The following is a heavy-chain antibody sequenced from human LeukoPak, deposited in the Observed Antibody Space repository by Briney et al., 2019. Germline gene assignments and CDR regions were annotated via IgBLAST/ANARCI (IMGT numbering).Heavy chain of an antibody. J-gene: IGHJ4*02. CDR3: ARFGSKYSSSWYHLDY. Sequence: ASVKVSCKASGYTFTSYAMNWVRQAPGQGLEWMGWINTNTGNPTYAQGFTGRFVFSLDTSVSTAYLQISSLKAEDTAVYYCARFGSKYSSSWYHLDYWGQGTLVTVSS. CDR2: INTNTGNP. V-gene: IGHV7-4-1*02. CDR1: GYTFTSYA. D-gene: IGHD6-13*01.